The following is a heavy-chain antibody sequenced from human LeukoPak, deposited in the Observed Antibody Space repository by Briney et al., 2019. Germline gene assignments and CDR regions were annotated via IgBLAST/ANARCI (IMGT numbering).Heavy chain of an antibody. Sequence: ASVKVSCKASGYTFTSYGISWVRRAPGQGLEWVGWISAYNGNTNYAQKLQGRVTMTTDTSTSTAYMELRSLRSDDTAVYYCARGDTVARNYYYYGMDVWGQGTTVTVSS. J-gene: IGHJ6*02. CDR2: ISAYNGNT. CDR3: ARGDTVARNYYYYGMDV. V-gene: IGHV1-18*01. D-gene: IGHD6-19*01. CDR1: GYTFTSYG.